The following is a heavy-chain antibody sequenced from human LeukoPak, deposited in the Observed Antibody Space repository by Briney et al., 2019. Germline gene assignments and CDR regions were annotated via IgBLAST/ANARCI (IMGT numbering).Heavy chain of an antibody. CDR1: GYSISSGYY. J-gene: IGHJ5*02. Sequence: PSETLSLTCTVSGYSISSGYYWGWIRQPPGKGLEWIGSIYHSGSTYYNPSLKSRVTISVDTSKNQFSLKLSSVTAADTAVYYCARDHRYSYGSGREVWFDPWGQGTLVTVSS. CDR2: IYHSGST. CDR3: ARDHRYSYGSGREVWFDP. D-gene: IGHD5-18*01. V-gene: IGHV4-38-2*02.